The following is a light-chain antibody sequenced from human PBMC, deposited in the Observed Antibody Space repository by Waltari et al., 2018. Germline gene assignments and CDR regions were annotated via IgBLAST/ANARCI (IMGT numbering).Light chain of an antibody. CDR2: AAS. CDR3: QTYNSARGT. CDR1: QDISNF. J-gene: IGKJ1*01. V-gene: IGKV1-27*01. Sequence: DIQMTQSPSSLSASVGDSVTITCRASQDISNFLAWYQQKPGKVPKLLIHAASTLQSGVPSRFSGSGSGTDFTLTISSLQPEDVATFYCQTYNSARGTFGQGTKVEIK.